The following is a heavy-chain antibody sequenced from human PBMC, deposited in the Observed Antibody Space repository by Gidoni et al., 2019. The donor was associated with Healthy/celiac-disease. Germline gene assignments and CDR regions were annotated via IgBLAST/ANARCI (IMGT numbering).Heavy chain of an antibody. V-gene: IGHV3-9*01. J-gene: IGHJ4*02. D-gene: IGHD5-18*01. CDR3: AKEGGGYSYGFYYFDY. CDR1: GFTFDAYA. CDR2: ISWNSGSI. Sequence: EVQLVESGGGLVQPGRSLRLSCAASGFTFDAYAMHWVRQAPWKGLEWVSGISWNSGSIGYADSVKGRFTISRDNAKNSLYLQMNSLRAEYTALYYCAKEGGGYSYGFYYFDYWGQGTLVTVSS.